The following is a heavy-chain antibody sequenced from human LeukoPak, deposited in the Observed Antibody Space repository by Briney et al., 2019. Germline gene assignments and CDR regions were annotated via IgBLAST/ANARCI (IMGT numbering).Heavy chain of an antibody. CDR1: GDSVSSNSAA. J-gene: IGHJ4*02. Sequence: SQTLSLTCAISGDSVSSNSAAWNWIRQSPWKGLEWLARTNYRSKWYNDYAVSVKSRITINPDTSKNQFSLQLNSVTPEDTAVYYCARSVGGEWFGESNYDYWGQGTLVSVSS. V-gene: IGHV6-1*01. CDR2: TNYRSKWYN. D-gene: IGHD3-10*01. CDR3: ARSVGGEWFGESNYDY.